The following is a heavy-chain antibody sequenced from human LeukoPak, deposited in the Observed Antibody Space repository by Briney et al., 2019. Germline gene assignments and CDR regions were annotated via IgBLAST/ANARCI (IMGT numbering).Heavy chain of an antibody. D-gene: IGHD3-3*01. V-gene: IGHV3-7*03. CDR1: GFTFSSYW. CDR2: IKQDGSEK. J-gene: IGHJ6*03. CDR3: ARAPGPSIWSGYYKADYYYYYYMDV. Sequence: GGSLRLSCAASGFTFSSYWMSWVRQAPGKGLEWVANIKQDGSEKYYVDSVKGRFTISRDNAKNSLYLQMNSLRAEDTALYYCARAPGPSIWSGYYKADYYYYYYMDVWGKGTTVTVSS.